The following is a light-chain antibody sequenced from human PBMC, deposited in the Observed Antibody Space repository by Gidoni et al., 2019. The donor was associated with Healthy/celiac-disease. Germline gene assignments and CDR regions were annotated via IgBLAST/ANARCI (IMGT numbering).Light chain of an antibody. CDR3: QQRSNWPRFT. J-gene: IGKJ3*01. CDR2: DAS. V-gene: IGKV3-11*01. Sequence: EIVLTQSPATLSLSPGERATLSCRASQSVSSYLAWYQQKPGQAPRLLIYDASNRATGIPARFSGSGSGTDVTLTISSLEPEDFAVYYCQQRSNWPRFTFGPXTKVDIK. CDR1: QSVSSY.